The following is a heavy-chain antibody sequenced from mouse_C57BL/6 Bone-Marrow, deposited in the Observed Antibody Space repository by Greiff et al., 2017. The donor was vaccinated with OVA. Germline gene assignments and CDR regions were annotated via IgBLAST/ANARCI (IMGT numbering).Heavy chain of an antibody. J-gene: IGHJ3*01. Sequence: EVQLQPSWAELVRPGASVKLSCTASGFNIKDDYMHWVKQRPEQGLEWIGWIDPENGDTEYASKFQGKATITADTSSNTAYLQLSSLTSEDTAVYYCTTGYYGSIFAYWGQGTLVTVSA. CDR3: TTGYYGSIFAY. CDR2: IDPENGDT. D-gene: IGHD1-1*01. CDR1: GFNIKDDY. V-gene: IGHV14-4*01.